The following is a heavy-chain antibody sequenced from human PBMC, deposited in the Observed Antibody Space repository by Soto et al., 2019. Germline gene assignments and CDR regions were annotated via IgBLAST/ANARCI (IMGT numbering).Heavy chain of an antibody. J-gene: IGHJ6*02. V-gene: IGHV1-3*01. D-gene: IGHD4-17*01. Sequence: ASVKVSRKASGYTLTSYAMHLVRQAPGQRLEWMGWINAGNGNTKYSQKFQGRVTITRDTSASTAYMELSSLRSEDTAVYYCERDTAPSDVWGQGTTVTVSS. CDR2: INAGNGNT. CDR1: GYTLTSYA. CDR3: ERDTAPSDV.